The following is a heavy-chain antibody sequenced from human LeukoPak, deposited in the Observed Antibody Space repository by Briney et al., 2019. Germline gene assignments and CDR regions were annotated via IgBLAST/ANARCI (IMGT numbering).Heavy chain of an antibody. CDR3: ATYRQVLLPFES. V-gene: IGHV1-69*13. CDR1: GGTFSSYA. Sequence: SVKVSCKASGGTFSSYAISWVRQAPGQGLEWMGGIIPIFGTANYAQKFQGRVTITADESTSTAYMELSSPRSEDTAIYYCATYRQVLLPFESWGQGTLVTVSS. J-gene: IGHJ4*02. CDR2: IIPIFGTA. D-gene: IGHD2-8*02.